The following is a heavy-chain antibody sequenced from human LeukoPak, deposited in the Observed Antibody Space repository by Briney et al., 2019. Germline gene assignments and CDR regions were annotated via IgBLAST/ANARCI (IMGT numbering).Heavy chain of an antibody. J-gene: IGHJ4*02. CDR3: ARVTTGGYNNY. CDR1: GGSLSSGIYY. Sequence: PPEALSDTRIVSGGSLSSGIYYWRWTRHPAGRGLEWIGHNYTNGRNNYHTSLKSRVTISHDTSKNHFSLKLSSVTAADTAVYYCARVTTGGYNNYWGQGTLVTVSS. V-gene: IGHV4-61*09. CDR2: NYTNGRN. D-gene: IGHD3-22*01.